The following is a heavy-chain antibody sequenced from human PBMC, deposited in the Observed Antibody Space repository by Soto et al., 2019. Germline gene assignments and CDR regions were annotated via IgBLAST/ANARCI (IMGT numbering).Heavy chain of an antibody. Sequence: AGGSLRLSCAASGFTFSSYEMNWVRQAPGKGLEWVSYISSSGSTIYYADSVKGRFTISRDNAKNSLYLQMNSLRAEDTAVYYCARDRMVRGVIDAFDIWGQGTMVTVSS. D-gene: IGHD3-10*01. CDR3: ARDRMVRGVIDAFDI. CDR2: ISSSGSTI. CDR1: GFTFSSYE. V-gene: IGHV3-48*03. J-gene: IGHJ3*02.